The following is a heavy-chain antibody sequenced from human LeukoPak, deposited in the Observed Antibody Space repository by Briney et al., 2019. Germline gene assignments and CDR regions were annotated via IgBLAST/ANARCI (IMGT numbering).Heavy chain of an antibody. CDR1: GFTFSSYG. CDR3: AKGQGGGYFDY. J-gene: IGHJ4*02. Sequence: GGSLRLSCAASGFTFSSYGMHWVRQAPGKGLEWVAVISYDGSNKYYADSVKGRFTISRDNSKNTLYLQMNSLRAEDTAVYYCAKGQGGGYFDYWGQGTLVTVSS. D-gene: IGHD3-16*01. V-gene: IGHV3-30*18. CDR2: ISYDGSNK.